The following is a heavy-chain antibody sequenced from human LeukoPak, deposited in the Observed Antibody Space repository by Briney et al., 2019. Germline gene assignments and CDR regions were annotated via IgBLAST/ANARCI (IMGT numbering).Heavy chain of an antibody. Sequence: GGSLRLSCAASGFPFINAWISWVRQAPGKGLEWLGHIKSKTDGGAIEYGAPVNGRFIISRDDSKNTLYLQMNSLRAEDTAVYYCAKVRVVFNWNYAYYFDSWGQGTLVTVSS. CDR2: IKSKTDGGAI. D-gene: IGHD1-7*01. V-gene: IGHV3-15*01. J-gene: IGHJ4*02. CDR3: AKVRVVFNWNYAYYFDS. CDR1: GFPFINAW.